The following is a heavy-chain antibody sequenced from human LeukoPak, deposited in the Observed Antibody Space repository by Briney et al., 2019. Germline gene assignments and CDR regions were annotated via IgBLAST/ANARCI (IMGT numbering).Heavy chain of an antibody. J-gene: IGHJ4*02. D-gene: IGHD1/OR15-1a*01. CDR2: ISSSSSTI. V-gene: IGHV3-48*01. CDR3: ARASTEQSFDY. CDR1: GFTFSSYS. Sequence: GGSLRLSCAASGFTFSSYSMNWVRQAPGKGLEWVSYISSSSSTIYYADSVKGRFTISRDNAKNSLYLQMNSLRAEDTAVYYCARASTEQSFDYWGQGTLVTVSS.